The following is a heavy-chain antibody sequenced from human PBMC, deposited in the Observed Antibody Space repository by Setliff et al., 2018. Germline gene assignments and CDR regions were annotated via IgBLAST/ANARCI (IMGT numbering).Heavy chain of an antibody. D-gene: IGHD2-15*01. Sequence: SETLSLTCAVYGGSFSGYYWSWIRQPPGKGLEWIGEINHSGSTNYNPSLKSRVAISVDTSKNQFSLKLSSVTAADTAVYYCARKKTVYWYYGMDVWGQGTTVTVSS. V-gene: IGHV4-34*01. CDR1: GGSFSGYY. J-gene: IGHJ6*02. CDR2: INHSGST. CDR3: ARKKTVYWYYGMDV.